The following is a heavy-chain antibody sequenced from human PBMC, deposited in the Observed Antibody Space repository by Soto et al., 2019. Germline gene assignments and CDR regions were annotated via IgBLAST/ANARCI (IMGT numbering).Heavy chain of an antibody. D-gene: IGHD3-16*02. V-gene: IGHV3-23*01. Sequence: QPGGSLRLSCSASGFTFSSYAMSWVRQAPGKGLEWVSAISGSGGSTYYADSVKGRFTISRDNSKNTLHLQMNSLRAEDTAVYYCAKDDYISGIYRYRWAYWGQGTLVTVSS. CDR2: ISGSGGST. CDR1: GFTFSSYA. CDR3: AKDDYISGIYRYRWAY. J-gene: IGHJ4*02.